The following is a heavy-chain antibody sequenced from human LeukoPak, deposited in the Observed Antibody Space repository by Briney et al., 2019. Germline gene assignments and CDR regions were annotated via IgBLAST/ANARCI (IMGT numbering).Heavy chain of an antibody. CDR3: ARHLNDYGEQGSGDY. CDR1: GYTFTSYW. V-gene: IGHV5-51*01. CDR2: IHPGDSDT. D-gene: IGHD4-17*01. J-gene: IGHJ4*02. Sequence: GESLKISCKGSGYTFTSYWIGWVRQMPGKGLEWMGIIHPGDSDTRYSPSFEGQVTISADKSFSTAYLQWSSLKASDTAMYYCARHLNDYGEQGSGDYWGQGTLVTVSS.